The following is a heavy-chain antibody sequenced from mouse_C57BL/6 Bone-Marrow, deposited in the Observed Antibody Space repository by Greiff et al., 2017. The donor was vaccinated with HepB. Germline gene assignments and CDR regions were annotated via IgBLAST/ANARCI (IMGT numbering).Heavy chain of an antibody. Sequence: EVQLQQSGPELVKPGASVKISCKASGYTFTDYNMDWVKQSHGKSLEWIGDINPNNGGTIYNQKFKGKATLTVDKSSSTAYMELRSLTSEDTAVYYCARVTTVVATDAMDYWGQGTSVTVSS. CDR2: INPNNGGT. J-gene: IGHJ4*01. CDR1: GYTFTDYN. CDR3: ARVTTVVATDAMDY. V-gene: IGHV1-18*01. D-gene: IGHD1-1*01.